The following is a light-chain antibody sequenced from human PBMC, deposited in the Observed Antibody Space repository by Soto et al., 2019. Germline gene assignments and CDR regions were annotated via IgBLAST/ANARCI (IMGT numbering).Light chain of an antibody. Sequence: DIQMTQSPSTLSASIGDRVTITCRASQSVSNWLAWYQQKPGKAPKLLIYKASSLESGVPSTFSGSGSGTEFTLTISSLQPDDFATYFCQQYSNYPYTFGQGTNLEIK. CDR2: KAS. CDR3: QQYSNYPYT. V-gene: IGKV1-5*03. CDR1: QSVSNW. J-gene: IGKJ2*01.